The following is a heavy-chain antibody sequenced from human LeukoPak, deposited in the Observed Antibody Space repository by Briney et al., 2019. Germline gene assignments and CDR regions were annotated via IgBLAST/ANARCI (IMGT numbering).Heavy chain of an antibody. D-gene: IGHD5-24*01. V-gene: IGHV3-43*01. CDR1: GFTFDDYT. CDR3: AKDQRWLQSWSYGMDV. CDR2: ISWDGGST. Sequence: GGSLRLSCAASGFTFDDYTMHWVRKAPGKGLEWVSLISWDGGSTYYADSVKGRFTISRDNSKNSLYLQMNSLRTEDTASYYCAKDQRWLQSWSYGMDVWGQGTTVTVSS. J-gene: IGHJ6*02.